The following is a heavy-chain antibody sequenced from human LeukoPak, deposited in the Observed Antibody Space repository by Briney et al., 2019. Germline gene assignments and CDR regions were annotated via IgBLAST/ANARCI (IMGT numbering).Heavy chain of an antibody. J-gene: IGHJ4*02. V-gene: IGHV3-23*01. Sequence: GRSLRLSCAASGFTFDDYAMHWVRQAPGKGLEWVSSISGGGSSTDYADSVRGRFTLSRDNSKNTLYLQMNSLRGEDTAVYYCAKDRGYYYNSGSYYAYWGQGVLVTVSS. D-gene: IGHD3-10*01. CDR2: ISGGGSST. CDR3: AKDRGYYYNSGSYYAY. CDR1: GFTFDDYA.